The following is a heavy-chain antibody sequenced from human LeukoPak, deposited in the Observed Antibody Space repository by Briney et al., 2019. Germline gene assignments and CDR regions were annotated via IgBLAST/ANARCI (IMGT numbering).Heavy chain of an antibody. J-gene: IGHJ4*02. V-gene: IGHV4-59*01. D-gene: IGHD4-23*01. CDR1: GFTFSSFW. CDR2: IYYSGST. Sequence: PGGSLRLSCAASGFTFSSFWMSWIHQPPGKGLEWIGYIYYSGSTNYNPSLKSRVTISVDTSKNQFSLKLSSVTAADTAVYYCARDHGGNSFDYWGQGTLVTVSS. CDR3: ARDHGGNSFDY.